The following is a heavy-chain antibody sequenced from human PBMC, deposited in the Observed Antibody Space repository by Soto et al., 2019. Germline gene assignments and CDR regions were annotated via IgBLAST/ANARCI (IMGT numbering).Heavy chain of an antibody. Sequence: EVQLLESGGGLVQPGGSLRLSCAASGFTFSNYAMSWVRQAPGKGLEWVSAIRGSGDGTYYAESVKGRFTISRHNANNTLYLQLNSLRAEDTAVYYCTKRRYSYGPPDYWGQGTLVTVSS. J-gene: IGHJ4*02. CDR2: IRGSGDGT. CDR1: GFTFSNYA. CDR3: TKRRYSYGPPDY. V-gene: IGHV3-23*01. D-gene: IGHD5-18*01.